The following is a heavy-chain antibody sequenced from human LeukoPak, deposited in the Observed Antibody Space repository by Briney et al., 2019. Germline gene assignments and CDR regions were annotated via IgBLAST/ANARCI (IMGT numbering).Heavy chain of an antibody. Sequence: GASVKVSCKASGYTFTSYGISWVRQAPGQGLEWMGWISAHNGNTNYAQKLQGRVTMTTDTSTSTAYMELRSLRSDDTAVYYCARSSTTTYYDILTGYYDLNWFDPWGQGTLVTVSS. V-gene: IGHV1-18*04. CDR3: ARSSTTTYYDILTGYYDLNWFDP. CDR1: GYTFTSYG. J-gene: IGHJ5*02. CDR2: ISAHNGNT. D-gene: IGHD3-9*01.